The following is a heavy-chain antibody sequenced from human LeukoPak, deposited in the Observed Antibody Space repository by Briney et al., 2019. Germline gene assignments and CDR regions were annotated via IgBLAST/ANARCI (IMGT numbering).Heavy chain of an antibody. CDR3: ARLALYDSSGYNHYFDY. J-gene: IGHJ4*02. Sequence: SGPTLVNPTQTLTLTCTFSGFSLSTSGMRVSWIRQPPGKALEWLALIDWDDDKFYSTSLKTRLTISKAHSKHKVVLTMTSLDPVDTATYYCARLALYDSSGYNHYFDYWGQGTLVTVSS. V-gene: IGHV2-70*04. D-gene: IGHD3-22*01. CDR2: IDWDDDK. CDR1: GFSLSTSGMR.